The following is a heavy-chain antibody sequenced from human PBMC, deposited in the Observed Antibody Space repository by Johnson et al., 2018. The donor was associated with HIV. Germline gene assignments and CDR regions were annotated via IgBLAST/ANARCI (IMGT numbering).Heavy chain of an antibody. Sequence: VQLVESGGGLIEPGGSLRLSCAASGFIFSNAWMTWVRQAPGKGLEWVGRIKGKTDGGTTDYAAPVKGRFTISRDNSKNTLYLQMNSLRAEDTAVYYCAILPEWELSPEVFDIWGQGTMVTVSS. CDR1: GFIFSNAW. CDR2: IKGKTDGGTT. V-gene: IGHV3-15*01. J-gene: IGHJ3*02. D-gene: IGHD1-26*01. CDR3: AILPEWELSPEVFDI.